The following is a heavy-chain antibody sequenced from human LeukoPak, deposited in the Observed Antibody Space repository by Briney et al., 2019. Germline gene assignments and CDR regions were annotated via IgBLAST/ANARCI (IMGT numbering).Heavy chain of an antibody. J-gene: IGHJ6*02. CDR1: GYSFTSYW. CDR2: IKQDGSEK. CDR3: ARAGHVDTAMVSPYYYYGMDV. Sequence: GESLKISCKGSGYSFTSYWIGWVRQAPGKGLEWVANIKQDGSEKYYVDSVKGRFTISRDNAKNSLYLQMNSLGAEDTAVYYCARAGHVDTAMVSPYYYYGMDVWGQGTTVTVSS. V-gene: IGHV3-7*05. D-gene: IGHD5-18*01.